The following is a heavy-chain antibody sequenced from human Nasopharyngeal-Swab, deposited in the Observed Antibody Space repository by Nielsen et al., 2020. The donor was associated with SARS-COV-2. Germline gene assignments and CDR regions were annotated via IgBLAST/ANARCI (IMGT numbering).Heavy chain of an antibody. Sequence: WIRQPPGKGLEWVGRIKSKTDGGTTDYAAPVKGRFTISRDDSKNTLYLQMNSLKTEDTAVYYCTTDFGRSVVVVAATRGGDYWGQGTLVTVSS. CDR2: IKSKTDGGTT. CDR3: TTDFGRSVVVVAATRGGDY. D-gene: IGHD2-15*01. V-gene: IGHV3-15*01. J-gene: IGHJ4*02.